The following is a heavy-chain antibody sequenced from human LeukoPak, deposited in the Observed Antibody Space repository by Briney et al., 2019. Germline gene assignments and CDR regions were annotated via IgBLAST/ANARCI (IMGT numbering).Heavy chain of an antibody. Sequence: ASVKVSCKASGYTFTSYDINWVRQATGQGLEWMGIINPSGGSTSYAQKFQGRVTMTRDTSTTTVYMELSSLRSEDTAVYYCARDGGRDGYNCNYWGQGTLVTVSS. CDR3: ARDGGRDGYNCNY. CDR2: INPSGGST. CDR1: GYTFTSYD. D-gene: IGHD5-24*01. V-gene: IGHV1-46*01. J-gene: IGHJ4*02.